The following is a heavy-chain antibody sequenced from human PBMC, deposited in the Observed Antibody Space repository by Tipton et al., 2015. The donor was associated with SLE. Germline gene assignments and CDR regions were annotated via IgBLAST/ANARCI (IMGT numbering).Heavy chain of an antibody. CDR2: VYYSGST. Sequence: TLSLTCTVSGGSISSSSYYWGWIRQPPGKGLEWIGNVYYSGSTYYNPSLSSRLTLLVDTSTNQFSLKLTSVTAADTAVYYCARMSSGWSVGAFDIWGQGKMVTVSS. CDR1: GGSISSSSYY. CDR3: ARMSSGWSVGAFDI. J-gene: IGHJ3*02. V-gene: IGHV4-39*07. D-gene: IGHD6-13*01.